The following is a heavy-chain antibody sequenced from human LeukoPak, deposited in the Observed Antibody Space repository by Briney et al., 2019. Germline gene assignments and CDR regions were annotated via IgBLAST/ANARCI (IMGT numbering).Heavy chain of an antibody. D-gene: IGHD1-26*01. CDR3: AREGIVGATIGGCFDY. V-gene: IGHV4-59*12. J-gene: IGHJ4*02. CDR1: GGSISSYY. CDR2: IYYSGST. Sequence: SETLSLTCTVSGGSISSYYWSWIRQPPGKGLEWIGYIYYSGSTNYNPSLKSRVTISVDTSKNQFSLKLSSVTAADTAVYYCAREGIVGATIGGCFDYWGQGTLVTVSS.